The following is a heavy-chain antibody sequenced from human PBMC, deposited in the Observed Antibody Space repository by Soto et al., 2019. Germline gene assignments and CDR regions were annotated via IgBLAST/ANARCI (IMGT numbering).Heavy chain of an antibody. CDR2: ISYTGGS. CDR1: GDSVRSHY. D-gene: IGHD5-18*01. Sequence: QVQLQESGPGLVKPSETLSLTCAVSGDSVRSHYWSWIRQPPGKGLEWIGYISYTGGSNYNPALESRVTISLDTSKSQFSLTLTSLTAADTAVYYCGRAVVSAMVDNWIDPWGQGTLVTVSS. V-gene: IGHV4-59*02. CDR3: GRAVVSAMVDNWIDP. J-gene: IGHJ5*02.